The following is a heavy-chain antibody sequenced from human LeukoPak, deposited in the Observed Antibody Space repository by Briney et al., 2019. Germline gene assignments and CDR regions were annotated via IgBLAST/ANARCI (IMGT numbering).Heavy chain of an antibody. Sequence: SETLSLTCAVYGGSFSGYYWSWIRQPPGKGLEWIGEINHSGSTNYNPSLKSRVTISVDTSKNQFSLKLSSVTAEDTAVYYCARDHPDCSSTSCYKTLDYWGQGTLVTVSS. CDR1: GGSFSGYY. D-gene: IGHD2-2*02. CDR3: ARDHPDCSSTSCYKTLDY. J-gene: IGHJ4*02. CDR2: INHSGST. V-gene: IGHV4-34*01.